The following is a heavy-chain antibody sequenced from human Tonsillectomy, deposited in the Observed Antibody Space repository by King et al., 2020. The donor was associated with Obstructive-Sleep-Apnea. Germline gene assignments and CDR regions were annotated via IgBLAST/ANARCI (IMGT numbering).Heavy chain of an antibody. CDR3: AKSTYGFFPHYYYGMDV. J-gene: IGHJ6*02. V-gene: IGHV3-30*18. CDR1: GFTFSSYG. D-gene: IGHD3-3*01. CDR2: ISYDGGNK. Sequence: VQLVESGGGVVQPGRSLRLSCAASGFTFSSYGMHWVRQAPDKGLEWVAVISYDGGNKYYVDSVKGRFTISRDNSKNTLYLQMNSLRGEDTAVYYCAKSTYGFFPHYYYGMDVWGQGTTVTVSS.